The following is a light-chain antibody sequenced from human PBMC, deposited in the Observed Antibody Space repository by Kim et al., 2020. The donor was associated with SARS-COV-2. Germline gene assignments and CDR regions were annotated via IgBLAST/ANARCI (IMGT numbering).Light chain of an antibody. V-gene: IGLV2-14*04. CDR3: SSHIGSSTWV. CDR2: DVS. CDR1: SSDIGNYNF. J-gene: IGLJ3*02. Sequence: GHSITISCTGTSSDIGNYNFVSWSQQHPGKAPKLLIYDVSKRPSGVSDRFSGSKSGNTASLTISGLQAEDEADYYCSSHIGSSTWVFGGGTQLTVL.